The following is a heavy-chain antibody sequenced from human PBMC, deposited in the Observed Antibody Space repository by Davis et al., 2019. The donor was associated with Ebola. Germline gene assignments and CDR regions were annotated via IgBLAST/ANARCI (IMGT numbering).Heavy chain of an antibody. J-gene: IGHJ4*02. Sequence: PGGSLRLSCAASGFTFSSYAMHWVRQAPGKGLEWVAVISYDGSNKYYADSVKGRFTISRDNSKNTLYLQMNSLRAEDTAVYYCARDYGDYHFDYWGQGTLVTVSS. D-gene: IGHD4-17*01. CDR2: ISYDGSNK. CDR1: GFTFSSYA. V-gene: IGHV3-30-3*01. CDR3: ARDYGDYHFDY.